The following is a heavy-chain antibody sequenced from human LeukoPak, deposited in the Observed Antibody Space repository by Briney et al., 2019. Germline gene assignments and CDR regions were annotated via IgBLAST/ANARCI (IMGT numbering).Heavy chain of an antibody. D-gene: IGHD3-22*01. Sequence: SQTLSLTCTVAGGSIISGGYLWSWIRQHPGKGLEWIGYIYYSGSTHYNSSLESRVTISVDTSKKQFSLKLSSVTAADTAVYYCAAFDSATYDAFDIWAKGQWSPSLQ. CDR3: AAFDSATYDAFDI. CDR2: IYYSGST. V-gene: IGHV4-31*03. J-gene: IGHJ3*02. CDR1: GGSIISGGYL.